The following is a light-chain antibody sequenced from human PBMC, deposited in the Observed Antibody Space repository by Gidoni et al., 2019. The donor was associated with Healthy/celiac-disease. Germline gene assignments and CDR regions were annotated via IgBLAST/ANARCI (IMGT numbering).Light chain of an antibody. Sequence: ATQLTQPPSSLSASVGDRVTITCRASQGISSALAWYQQKPGKAPKLLIYNASSLESGVPSRFSGSGSGTEFTLTISSLQPEDFATYYCQQYNSYSLTFGGGTKVEIK. J-gene: IGKJ4*01. CDR1: QGISSA. V-gene: IGKV1-13*02. CDR3: QQYNSYSLT. CDR2: NAS.